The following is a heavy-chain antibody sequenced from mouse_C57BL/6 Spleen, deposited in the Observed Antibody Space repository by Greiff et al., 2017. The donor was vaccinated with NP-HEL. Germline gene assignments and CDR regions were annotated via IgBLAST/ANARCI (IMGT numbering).Heavy chain of an antibody. CDR2: ISSGSSTI. D-gene: IGHD1-1*01. CDR3: ARPTVVESWYFDV. J-gene: IGHJ1*03. CDR1: GFTFSDYG. Sequence: EVQVVESGGGLVKPGGSLKLSCAASGFTFSDYGMHWVRQAPEKGLEWVAYISSGSSTIYYADTVKGRFTISRDNAKNTLFLQMTSLRSEDTAMYYCARPTVVESWYFDVWGTGTTVTVSS. V-gene: IGHV5-17*01.